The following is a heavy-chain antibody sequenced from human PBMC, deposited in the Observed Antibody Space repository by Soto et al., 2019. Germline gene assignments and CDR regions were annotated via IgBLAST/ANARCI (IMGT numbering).Heavy chain of an antibody. Sequence: EVQLVESGGGLVKPGGSLRLSCAASGFTFSSYSMNWVRQAPGKGLEWVSSISSSSSYIYYADSVKGRFTISRDNAKNSLYRQMNSLRAEDTAVYYCARDKQVAASGWFDPWGQGTLVTVSS. V-gene: IGHV3-21*01. CDR1: GFTFSSYS. D-gene: IGHD6-19*01. J-gene: IGHJ5*02. CDR3: ARDKQVAASGWFDP. CDR2: ISSSSSYI.